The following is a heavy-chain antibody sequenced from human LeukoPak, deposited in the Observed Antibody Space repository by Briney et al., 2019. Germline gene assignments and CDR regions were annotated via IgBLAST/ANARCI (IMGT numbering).Heavy chain of an antibody. V-gene: IGHV3-7*01. J-gene: IGHJ3*01. CDR1: GFMFSSYW. Sequence: GGSLRLSCAASGFMFSSYWMSWVRQAPGKGLEWVANIKQDGSEKYYVDSVKGRFTISRDNAKKSLYLQMDSLRGEDTALYYCARDSVDCRGCAFDLWGQGTMVTVSS. CDR2: IKQDGSEK. D-gene: IGHD3-10*01. CDR3: ARDSVDCRGCAFDL.